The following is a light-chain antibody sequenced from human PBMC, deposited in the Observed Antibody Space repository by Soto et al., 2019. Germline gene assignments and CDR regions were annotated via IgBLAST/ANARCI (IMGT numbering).Light chain of an antibody. J-gene: IGKJ4*02. Sequence: EIVLTQSPATLSLSPGERATLSCRASQSVSSYLAWYQQKPGQAPRLLIYDASSRATGIPARFSGSGSWTDFTLTNSSLEPEDFAVYYCHHRRNWPLTFGGGTKVEIK. V-gene: IGKV3-11*01. CDR3: HHRRNWPLT. CDR2: DAS. CDR1: QSVSSY.